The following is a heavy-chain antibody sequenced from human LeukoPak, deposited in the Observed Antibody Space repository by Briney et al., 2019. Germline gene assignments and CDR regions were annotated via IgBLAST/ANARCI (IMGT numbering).Heavy chain of an antibody. CDR2: FDPEDGET. D-gene: IGHD3-22*01. V-gene: IGHV1-24*01. J-gene: IGHJ4*02. Sequence: ASVKVSCKVSGYTLTELSMHWVRQAPGKGLEWMGGFDPEDGETIYAQKSQGRVTMTEDTSTDTAYMELSSLRSEDTAVYYCATARGYYDSSGYYDYWGQGTLVTVSS. CDR3: ATARGYYDSSGYYDY. CDR1: GYTLTELS.